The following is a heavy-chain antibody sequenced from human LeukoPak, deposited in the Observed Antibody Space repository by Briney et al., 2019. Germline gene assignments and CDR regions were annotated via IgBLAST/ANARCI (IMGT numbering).Heavy chain of an antibody. J-gene: IGHJ4*02. Sequence: GRSLRLSCAASGFTFSSYGMHWVRQAPGKGLEWVAVISYDGSNKYYADSVKGRFTISRDNSKNTLYLQMNSLRAEDTAVYYCAKDPAGQWLVSSYFDYWGQGTLVTVSS. D-gene: IGHD6-19*01. CDR1: GFTFSSYG. CDR3: AKDPAGQWLVSSYFDY. V-gene: IGHV3-30*18. CDR2: ISYDGSNK.